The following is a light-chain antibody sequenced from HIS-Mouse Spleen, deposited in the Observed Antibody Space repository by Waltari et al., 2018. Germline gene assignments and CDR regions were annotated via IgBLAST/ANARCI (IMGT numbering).Light chain of an antibody. CDR2: EDN. CDR1: RGSIASHS. CDR3: QSYDSSNWV. J-gene: IGLJ3*02. Sequence: NFMLTQPHSVSESPGKTVTISCTGSRGSIASHSVQCYQQRPGSAPTTVIYEDNQRPSGVPDRFSGSIDSSSNSASLTISGLKTEDEADYYCQSYDSSNWVFGGGTKLTVL. V-gene: IGLV6-57*02.